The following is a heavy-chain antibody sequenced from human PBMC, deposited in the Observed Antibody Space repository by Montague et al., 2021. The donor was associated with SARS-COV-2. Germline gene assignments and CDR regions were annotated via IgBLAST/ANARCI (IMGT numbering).Heavy chain of an antibody. CDR3: ARDPEETYSSSWYYYYGMDV. D-gene: IGHD6-13*01. V-gene: IGHV4-39*07. CDR1: VGSISSSSYY. CDR2: IYYSGST. Sequence: SETLSLTCTVSVGSISSSSYYWGWIRQPPGKGLEWIGSIYYSGSTYYNPSLKSRVTISVDTSKNQFSLKLSSVTAADTAVYYCARDPEETYSSSWYYYYGMDVWGQGTTVTVSS. J-gene: IGHJ6*02.